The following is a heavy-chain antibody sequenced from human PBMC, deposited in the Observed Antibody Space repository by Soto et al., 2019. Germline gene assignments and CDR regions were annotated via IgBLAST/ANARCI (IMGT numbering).Heavy chain of an antibody. CDR2: IYYSGST. J-gene: IGHJ5*02. CDR1: GGSISSYY. V-gene: IGHV4-59*01. Sequence: SETLSLTCTVSGGSISSYYWSWIRQPPGKGLEWIGYIYYSGSTNYNPSLKSRVTISVDTSKNQFSLKLSSVTAADTAVYYCARVGAMVRGVIPLFDPWGQGTLVTVSS. CDR3: ARVGAMVRGVIPLFDP. D-gene: IGHD3-10*01.